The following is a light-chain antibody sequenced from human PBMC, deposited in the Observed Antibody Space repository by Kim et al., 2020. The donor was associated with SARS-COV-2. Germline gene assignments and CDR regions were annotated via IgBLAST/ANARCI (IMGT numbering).Light chain of an antibody. CDR1: QSVSSN. CDR2: GAS. CDR3: QQYNNWTRT. Sequence: EIVMTQSPATLSVSPGERATLSCRASQSVSSNLVWYQQKPGQAPRLLMYGASTRATGIPARFSGSGSGTEFTLTISSLQSEDFAVYYCQQYNNWTRTFGQGTKVEIK. J-gene: IGKJ1*01. V-gene: IGKV3-15*01.